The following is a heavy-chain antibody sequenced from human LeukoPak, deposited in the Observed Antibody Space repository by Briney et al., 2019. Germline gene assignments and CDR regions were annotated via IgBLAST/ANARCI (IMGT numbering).Heavy chain of an antibody. J-gene: IGHJ4*02. CDR1: GFTFTSSA. CDR2: IVVGSGNT. Sequence: ASVKVSCKASGFTFTSSAVQWVRQARGQRLEWIGWIVVGSGNTNYAQKFQERVTITRDMSTSTAYMELSSLRSEGTAVYYCAAVHCGGDCYSAFDYWGQGTLVTVSS. D-gene: IGHD2-21*02. CDR3: AAVHCGGDCYSAFDY. V-gene: IGHV1-58*01.